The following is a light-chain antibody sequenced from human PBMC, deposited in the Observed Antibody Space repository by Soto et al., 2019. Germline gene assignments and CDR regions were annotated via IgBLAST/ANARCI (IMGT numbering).Light chain of an antibody. CDR2: DVS. V-gene: IGLV2-14*01. Sequence: QSALTQPASVSGSPGQSITISCTGTNSDVGGYNYVSWYQQHPGKAPKLMIYDVSNRPSGVSNLFSGSKSGNTASLTISGLQAEDEADYYCSSYSSSTTHVVFGGGTKLTVL. J-gene: IGLJ2*01. CDR3: SSYSSSTTHVV. CDR1: NSDVGGYNY.